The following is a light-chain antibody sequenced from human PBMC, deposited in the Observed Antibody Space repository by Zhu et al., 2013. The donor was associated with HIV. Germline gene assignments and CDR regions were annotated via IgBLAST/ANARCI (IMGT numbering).Light chain of an antibody. V-gene: IGKV3-11*01. CDR1: QSVSGF. CDR3: QQRSDWPRS. CDR2: DVS. J-gene: IGKJ5*01. Sequence: EIVLTQSPATLSLSPGERATLSCRASQSVSGFLAWYQQKPGQAPRLLIYDVSNRATGIPVRFSGSGSGTDFTLTISSLEPEDFAVYYCQQRSDWPRSFGQGTRLEIK.